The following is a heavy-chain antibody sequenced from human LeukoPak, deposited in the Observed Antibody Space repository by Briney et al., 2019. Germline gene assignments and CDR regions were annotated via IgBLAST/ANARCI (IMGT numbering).Heavy chain of an antibody. V-gene: IGHV1-2*02. CDR2: INPNSGGT. J-gene: IGHJ4*02. D-gene: IGHD3-10*01. CDR1: GYTFTGYY. Sequence: GASVKVSCKASGYTFTGYYMHWVRQAPGQGLEWMGWINPNSGGTNYAQKFQGRVTMTRDKSISTAYMELSRLRSDDTAVYYCARDGEYGSGSYSTDYFDYWGQGTLVTVSS. CDR3: ARDGEYGSGSYSTDYFDY.